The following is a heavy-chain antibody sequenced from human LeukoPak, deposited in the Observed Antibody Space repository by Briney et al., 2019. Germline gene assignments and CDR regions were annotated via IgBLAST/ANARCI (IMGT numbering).Heavy chain of an antibody. CDR2: ISGSGGST. Sequence: GGSLRLSCAASGFTFSSYAMSWVRQAPGKGLEWVSAISGSGGSTYYADSVKGRFTISRDNAKNSLYLQMNSLRAGDTAVYYCARMGIVGATIPDYWGQGTLVTVSS. CDR1: GFTFSSYA. CDR3: ARMGIVGATIPDY. J-gene: IGHJ4*02. V-gene: IGHV3-23*01. D-gene: IGHD1-26*01.